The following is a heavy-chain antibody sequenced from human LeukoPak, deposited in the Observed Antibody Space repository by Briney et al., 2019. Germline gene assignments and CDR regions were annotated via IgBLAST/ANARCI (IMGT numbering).Heavy chain of an antibody. V-gene: IGHV4-34*01. CDR3: ARKKSYGSNFDY. CDR1: GGSFSGYY. J-gene: IGHJ4*02. D-gene: IGHD5-18*01. Sequence: SETLSLTCAVYGGSFSGYYWSWIRQPPGKGLAWIGEINHSGSTNYNPSLKSRVTISVDTSKNQFSLKLSSVTAADTAVYYCARKKSYGSNFDYWGQGTLVTVSS. CDR2: INHSGST.